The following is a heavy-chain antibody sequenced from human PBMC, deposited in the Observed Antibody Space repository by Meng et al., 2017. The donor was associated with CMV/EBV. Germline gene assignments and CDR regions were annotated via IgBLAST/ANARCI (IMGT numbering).Heavy chain of an antibody. J-gene: IGHJ4*02. Sequence: QVQAEVVGPGSVKPFETQSLTCTVFGGSIRRRWYHWGWIRQPPGKGVGWIGSIYYSGSTYYNPSLKSRVTISVDTSKNQFSLKLSSVTAADTGVYYWASIVGAQDYWGQETLVTVSS. CDR3: ASIVGAQDY. D-gene: IGHD1-26*01. CDR1: GGSIRRRWYH. V-gene: IGHV4-39*07. CDR2: IYYSGST.